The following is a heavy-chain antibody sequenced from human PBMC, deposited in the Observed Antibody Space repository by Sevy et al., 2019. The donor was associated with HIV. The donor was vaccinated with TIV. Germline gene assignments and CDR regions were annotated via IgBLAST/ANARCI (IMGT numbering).Heavy chain of an antibody. Sequence: GGSLRLSCVASGFIFSSYEMNWVRQAPGKGLEWVSYITNSGSSVYYSASVRGRFTISRDNAKNSLFLQMNSLRAEDTALYYCARDLPPSATTVSHFDYWGRGTLVTVSS. D-gene: IGHD4-17*01. CDR2: ITNSGSSV. V-gene: IGHV3-48*03. CDR3: ARDLPPSATTVSHFDY. J-gene: IGHJ4*02. CDR1: GFIFSSYE.